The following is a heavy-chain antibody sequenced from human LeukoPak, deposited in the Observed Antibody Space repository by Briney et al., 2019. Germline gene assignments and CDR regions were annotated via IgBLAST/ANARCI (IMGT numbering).Heavy chain of an antibody. D-gene: IGHD4-17*01. Sequence: SETLSLTCTVSGRSISSYYASWIRHPPGKGLEWIGYIHYRGSHNYNPSLKSRVTISVDTSKNEFSMKLTSVTAADTGVYYCARDAYGDYTFHHWGQGTLVTVSS. J-gene: IGHJ1*01. CDR1: GRSISSYY. CDR2: IHYRGSH. CDR3: ARDAYGDYTFHH. V-gene: IGHV4-59*01.